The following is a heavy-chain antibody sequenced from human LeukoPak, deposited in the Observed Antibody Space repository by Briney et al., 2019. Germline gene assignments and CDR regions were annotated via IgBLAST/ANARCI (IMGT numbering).Heavy chain of an antibody. J-gene: IGHJ4*02. D-gene: IGHD6-13*01. CDR2: ISGSGGST. CDR1: GFTFSSYA. V-gene: IGHV3-23*01. Sequence: GGSLRLSCAASGFTFSSYAMSWVRQAPGKGLEWVPAISGSGGSTNYADAVKGRFTISRDNSKNTLYLQMNSLRAEDTAVYYCAKGDLGIAAAANFDYWGQGTLVTVSS. CDR3: AKGDLGIAAAANFDY.